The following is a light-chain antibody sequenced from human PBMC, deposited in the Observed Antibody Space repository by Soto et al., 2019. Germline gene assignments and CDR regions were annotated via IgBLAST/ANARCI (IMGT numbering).Light chain of an antibody. CDR3: QQSNEWPHT. CDR2: GAT. V-gene: IGKV3D-15*01. Sequence: ETVMTQSPATLSVSPGERVTRSCRASASVSSNLAWYQQHPGQAPRLLIYGATGRATGLPARFSGSGSGTEFTLTISSLQSEDFAVYYCQQSNEWPHTFGQGTKLEI. CDR1: ASVSSN. J-gene: IGKJ2*01.